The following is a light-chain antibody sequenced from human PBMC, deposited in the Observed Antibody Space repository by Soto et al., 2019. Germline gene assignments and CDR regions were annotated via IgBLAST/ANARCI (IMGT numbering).Light chain of an antibody. CDR3: CSYAGSSTLQ. V-gene: IGLV2-23*01. Sequence: QSALTQPASVSGSPGQSITISCTGTSSDVGSYDLVSWYQQHPDKAPKLMIYEVNKRPSGVSNRFSGSKSGNTASLTISGLQPEDEADYYCCSYAGSSTLQVGGGTKLTVL. J-gene: IGLJ2*01. CDR1: SSDVGSYDL. CDR2: EVN.